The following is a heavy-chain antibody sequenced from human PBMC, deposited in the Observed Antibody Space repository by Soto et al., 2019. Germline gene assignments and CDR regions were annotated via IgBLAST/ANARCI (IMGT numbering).Heavy chain of an antibody. J-gene: IGHJ5*02. V-gene: IGHV1-69*13. D-gene: IGHD6-19*01. CDR1: GGTFGSYA. CDR2: IIPIFGTA. CDR3: ARWIAVAGTRNWFDP. Sequence: SVKVSCKASGGTFGSYAISWVRQAPGQGLEWMGGIIPIFGTANYAQKFQGRVTITADESTSTAYMELSSLRSEDTAVYYCARWIAVAGTRNWFDPWGQGTLVTVSS.